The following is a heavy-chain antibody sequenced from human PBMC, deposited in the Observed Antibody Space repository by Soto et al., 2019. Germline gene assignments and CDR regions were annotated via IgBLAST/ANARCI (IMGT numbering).Heavy chain of an antibody. D-gene: IGHD6-13*01. CDR1: GGTFSIYA. CDR3: ARDRLTYGSSSPNNWFDP. V-gene: IGHV1-69*01. J-gene: IGHJ5*02. Sequence: QVQLVQSGAEVKKPVSSVKVSCKASGGTFSIYAISWVRQAPGQGLEWMGGIIPIFGTANYAQKFQGKVTITADESASTAFMELGSLRSEDTAVYYCARDRLTYGSSSPNNWFDPWGQGTLVTVSS. CDR2: IIPIFGTA.